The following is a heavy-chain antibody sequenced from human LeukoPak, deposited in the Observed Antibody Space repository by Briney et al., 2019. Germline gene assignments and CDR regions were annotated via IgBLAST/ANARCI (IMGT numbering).Heavy chain of an antibody. Sequence: GGSLRLSCAASGFTFSSYAMSWVRQAPGKGLEWVSAISGSGGSTYYADSVKGRFTISRDNSKNTLYLQMNSLRAEDTAVYYCATTSIAVRGYYYYYMDVWGKGTTVTVSS. V-gene: IGHV3-23*01. CDR2: ISGSGGST. CDR1: GFTFSSYA. CDR3: ATTSIAVRGYYYYYMDV. J-gene: IGHJ6*03. D-gene: IGHD6-6*01.